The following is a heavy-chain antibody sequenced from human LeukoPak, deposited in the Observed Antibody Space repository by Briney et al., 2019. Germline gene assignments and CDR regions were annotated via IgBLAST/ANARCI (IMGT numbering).Heavy chain of an antibody. CDR1: GFTFSSYA. CDR2: ISYDGSNK. CDR3: ARGGDYGDYTLILRY. J-gene: IGHJ4*02. Sequence: GGSLRLSCAASGFTFSSYAMHWVRQAPGKGLEWVAVISYDGSNKYYADSVKGRFTISRDNSKNTLYLQMNSLRAEDTAVYYCARGGDYGDYTLILRYWGQGTLVTVSS. V-gene: IGHV3-30*04. D-gene: IGHD4-17*01.